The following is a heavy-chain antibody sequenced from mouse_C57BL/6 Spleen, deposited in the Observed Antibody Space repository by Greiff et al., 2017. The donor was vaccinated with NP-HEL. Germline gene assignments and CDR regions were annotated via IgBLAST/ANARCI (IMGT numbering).Heavy chain of an antibody. CDR2: IDPENGDT. D-gene: IGHD2-5*01. V-gene: IGHV14-4*01. J-gene: IGHJ4*01. Sequence: EVQLVESGAELVRPGASVKLSCTASGFNIKDDYMHWVKQRPEQGLEWIGWIDPENGDTEYASKFQGKATITADTSSNTAYLQLSSLTSEDTAVYYCTTFSNYGYYYAMDYWGQGTSVTVSS. CDR1: GFNIKDDY. CDR3: TTFSNYGYYYAMDY.